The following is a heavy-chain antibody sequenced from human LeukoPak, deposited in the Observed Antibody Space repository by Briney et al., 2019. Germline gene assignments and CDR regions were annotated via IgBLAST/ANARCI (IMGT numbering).Heavy chain of an antibody. J-gene: IGHJ4*02. V-gene: IGHV3-23*01. CDR1: GFTFSSYA. CDR3: AKIERGYCSSTSCYAADY. CDR2: ISGSGGST. Sequence: GGSLRLSCAASGFTFSSYAVSWVRQAPGKGLEWVSAISGSGGSTYYADSVKGRFTISRDNSKNTLYLQMNSLRAEDTAVYYCAKIERGYCSSTSCYAADYWGQGTLVTVSS. D-gene: IGHD2-2*01.